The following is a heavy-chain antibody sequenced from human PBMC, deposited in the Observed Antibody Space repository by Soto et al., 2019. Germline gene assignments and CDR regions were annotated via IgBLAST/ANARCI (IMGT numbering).Heavy chain of an antibody. D-gene: IGHD5-18*01. CDR2: IIPILGIA. V-gene: IGHV1-69*02. J-gene: IGHJ4*02. CDR1: GGTFSSYT. CDR3: Y. Sequence: SVKVSCKASGGTFSSYTISWVRQAPGQGLEWMGRIIPILGIANYAKNSLYLQMNSLRAEDTAVYYCARDQPGYSYGYGLGYWGQGTLVTVSS.